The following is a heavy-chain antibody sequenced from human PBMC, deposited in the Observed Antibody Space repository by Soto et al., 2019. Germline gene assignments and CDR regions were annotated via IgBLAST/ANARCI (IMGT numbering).Heavy chain of an antibody. V-gene: IGHV4-30-4*01. CDR1: GGSISSGDYY. CDR2: IYYSGST. Sequence: QVQLQESGPGLVKPSQTLSLTCTVSGGSISSGDYYWSWIRQPPGKGMEWIGYIYYSGSTYYNPSLKSRDTISVDTSKNQFSLKLSSVTAADTAVYYCARDPTSSSWFNWYFDLWGRGTLVTVSS. D-gene: IGHD6-13*01. J-gene: IGHJ2*01. CDR3: ARDPTSSSWFNWYFDL.